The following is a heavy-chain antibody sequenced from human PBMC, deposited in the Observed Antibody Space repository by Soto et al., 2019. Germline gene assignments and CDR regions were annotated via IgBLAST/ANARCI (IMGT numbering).Heavy chain of an antibody. CDR2: ISYDGSNK. V-gene: IGHV3-30-3*01. Sequence: QPGGSLRLSCAASGFTFSSYAMHWVRQAPGKGLEWVAVISYDGSNKYYADSVKGRFTISRDNSKNTLYLQMNSLRAEDTAVYYCARDRGVVEGNYWGQGTLVTVSS. D-gene: IGHD2-2*01. CDR3: ARDRGVVEGNY. CDR1: GFTFSSYA. J-gene: IGHJ4*02.